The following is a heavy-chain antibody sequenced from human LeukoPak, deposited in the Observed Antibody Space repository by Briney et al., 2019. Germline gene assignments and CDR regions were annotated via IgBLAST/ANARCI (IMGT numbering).Heavy chain of an antibody. D-gene: IGHD3-10*01. Sequence: GGSLRLSCAASGFTFSNYWMHWVRQAPGKGLVWVSRINTDGRSTSYVDSVKGRFTISRDNAKNSLYLQMSSLGVEDTAVYYCVKPYYYSSGSLKWGQGTLVTVSS. CDR1: GFTFSNYW. CDR3: VKPYYYSSGSLK. V-gene: IGHV3-74*01. J-gene: IGHJ4*02. CDR2: INTDGRST.